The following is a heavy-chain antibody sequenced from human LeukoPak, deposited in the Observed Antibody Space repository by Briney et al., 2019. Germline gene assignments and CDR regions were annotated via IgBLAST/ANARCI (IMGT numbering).Heavy chain of an antibody. CDR3: GISSSWYLFDY. V-gene: IGHV3-7*01. Sequence: GGSLRLSCAASGIILSSYWMSWVRQAPGKGLEWVANIKQDGSEKWYVDSVKGRFTISRDNSKYTLYLQMNSLRAEDTAVYYCGISSSWYLFDYWGQGTLVTVSS. CDR2: IKQDGSEK. CDR1: GIILSSYW. D-gene: IGHD6-13*01. J-gene: IGHJ4*02.